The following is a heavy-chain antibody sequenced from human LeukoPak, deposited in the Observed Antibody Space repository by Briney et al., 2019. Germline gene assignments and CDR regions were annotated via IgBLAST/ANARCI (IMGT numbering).Heavy chain of an antibody. CDR3: ARGSTDDQWLVPFDY. J-gene: IGHJ4*02. V-gene: IGHV3-30-3*01. D-gene: IGHD6-19*01. Sequence: GGSLRLSCAASGFTFSSYAMHWVRQAPGKGLEWVAVISYDGSNKYCADSVKGRFTISRDNSKNTLYLQMNSLRAEDTAVYYCARGSTDDQWLVPFDYWGQGTLVTVSS. CDR2: ISYDGSNK. CDR1: GFTFSSYA.